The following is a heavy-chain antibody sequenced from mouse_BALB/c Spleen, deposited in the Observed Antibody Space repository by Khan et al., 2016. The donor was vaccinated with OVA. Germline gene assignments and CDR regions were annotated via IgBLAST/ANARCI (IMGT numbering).Heavy chain of an antibody. V-gene: IGHV1-7*01. CDR3: ANNGSSSAWLTY. D-gene: IGHD1-1*01. Sequence: VQLKQSGAELAKPGASVKMSCKASGYTFTSYWMHWVKQRPGQGLEWIGYINPSTGYTEYNQRFKDKATLTADKSSSTAYMQLSSLTSEESAVYYCANNGSSSAWLTYWGQGTLVTVSA. CDR2: INPSTGYT. J-gene: IGHJ3*01. CDR1: GYTFTSYW.